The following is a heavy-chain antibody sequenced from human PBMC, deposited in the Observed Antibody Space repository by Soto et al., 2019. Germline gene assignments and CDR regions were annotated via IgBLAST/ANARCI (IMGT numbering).Heavy chain of an antibody. Sequence: GGSLRLSCTASGFPFNNYYMTWVRQVSGKGLEWVASIKEDGNEKYYADSVKGRFTISRDNAKNSLYLQMNSLRAEDTAVYYCARGLGGSNWFDPWGQGTLVTVSS. J-gene: IGHJ5*02. V-gene: IGHV3-7*01. CDR2: IKEDGNEK. CDR3: ARGLGGSNWFDP. D-gene: IGHD3-10*01. CDR1: GFPFNNYY.